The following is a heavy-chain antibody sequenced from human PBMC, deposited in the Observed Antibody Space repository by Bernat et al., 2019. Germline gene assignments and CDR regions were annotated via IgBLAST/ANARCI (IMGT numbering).Heavy chain of an antibody. V-gene: IGHV3-30*18. J-gene: IGHJ2*01. CDR3: AKDGALNPTLRYFDL. CDR2: ISYDGSNK. Sequence: VQLVESGGGLVQPGGSLRLSCAASGFTFSNYWMHWVRQAPGKGLEWVAVISYDGSNKYYADSVKGRFTISRDNSKNTLYLQMNSLSAEDTAVYYCAKDGALNPTLRYFDLWGRGTLVTVSS. D-gene: IGHD2-15*01. CDR1: GFTFSNYW.